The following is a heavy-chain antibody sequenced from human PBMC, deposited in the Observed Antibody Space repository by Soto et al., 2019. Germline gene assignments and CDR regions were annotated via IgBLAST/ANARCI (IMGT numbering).Heavy chain of an antibody. CDR3: ARGGDYDNYLDY. CDR1: GGSISSGGYS. D-gene: IGHD3-22*01. CDR2: IFHSGST. V-gene: IGHV4-31*11. Sequence: SGSLSLTCAVSGGSISSGGYSWSWIRQHPGKGLEWIGYIFHSGSTYYNPSLRSRVTTSVDTSKNQFSLKLSSVTAADTAVYYCARGGDYDNYLDYWGQGTLVTVSS. J-gene: IGHJ4*02.